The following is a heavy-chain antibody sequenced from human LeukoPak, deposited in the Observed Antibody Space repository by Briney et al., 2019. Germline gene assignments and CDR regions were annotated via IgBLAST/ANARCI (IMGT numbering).Heavy chain of an antibody. V-gene: IGHV1-69*01. D-gene: IGHD1-1*01. CDR1: GGTFSSYA. CDR2: IIPIFGTA. CDR3: ATGVQLERRARSHYNYYMDV. J-gene: IGHJ6*03. Sequence: SVKVSCKASGGTFSSYAISWVRQAPGQGLEWMGGIIPIFGTANYAQKFQGRVTITADESTSTAYMELSSLRSEDTAVYYCATGVQLERRARSHYNYYMDVWGKGTTVTVSS.